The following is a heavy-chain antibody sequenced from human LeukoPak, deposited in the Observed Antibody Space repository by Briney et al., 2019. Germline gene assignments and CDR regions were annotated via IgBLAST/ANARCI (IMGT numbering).Heavy chain of an antibody. CDR1: GFTLSSYA. J-gene: IGHJ5*02. D-gene: IGHD6-19*01. CDR2: ISDSGNT. V-gene: IGHV3-23*01. Sequence: PGGSLRLSCAASGFTLSSYAMSWVRQAPGKGLEWVSAISDSGNTYHADSVKGRFTIFRDKSKTTLFLQMDSLRAEDTAVYYCAKDPEKGLAVARLEHWGQGTLVTVSS. CDR3: AKDPEKGLAVARLEH.